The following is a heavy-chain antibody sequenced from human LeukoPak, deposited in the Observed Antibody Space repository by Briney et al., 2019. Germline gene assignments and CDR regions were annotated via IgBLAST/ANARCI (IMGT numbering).Heavy chain of an antibody. J-gene: IGHJ6*03. D-gene: IGHD6-6*01. CDR3: TTDYTPWPGSSSDYYYYYMDV. CDR2: IKSKTDGGTT. V-gene: IGHV3-15*01. CDR1: GFTFSNAW. Sequence: GGSDSLFCAASGFTFSNAWMSWVRQAPGKGLGWVGRIKSKTDGGTTDYAAPVKGRFTISRDDSKNTLYLQMNSLKTEDTAVYYCTTDYTPWPGSSSDYYYYYMDVWGKGTTVTVSS.